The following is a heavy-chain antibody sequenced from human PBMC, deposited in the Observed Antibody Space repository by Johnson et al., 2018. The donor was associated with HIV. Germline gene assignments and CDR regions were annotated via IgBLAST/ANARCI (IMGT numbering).Heavy chain of an antibody. D-gene: IGHD1-26*01. V-gene: IGHV3-7*01. CDR2: IKQAGSEK. CDR3: ARGIVGAGECAFDI. Sequence: MLLVESGGGVVQPGGSLRLSCAASGFAFSGYWMSWVRQAPGQGLEWVDHIKQAGSEKYYMDSVKVRFTISRDNAKNSLYLQMNSLRAEDTAVYYCARGIVGAGECAFDIWGQGTLVTVSS. J-gene: IGHJ3*02. CDR1: GFAFSGYW.